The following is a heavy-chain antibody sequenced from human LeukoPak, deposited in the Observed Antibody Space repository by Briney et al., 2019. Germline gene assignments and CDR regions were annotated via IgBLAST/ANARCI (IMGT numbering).Heavy chain of an antibody. D-gene: IGHD3-22*01. J-gene: IGHJ4*02. Sequence: PGGSLRLSCEASDSTFSAYGVHWVRQAPGKGLEWVAVISYDGSDTHYADSVKGRFTISRDNFKNTLYLQMSDLRAEDTAVYYCAKDAVIVVSYYFDDWGQGTLVTVSS. CDR3: AKDAVIVVSYYFDD. CDR1: DSTFSAYG. V-gene: IGHV3-30*18. CDR2: ISYDGSDT.